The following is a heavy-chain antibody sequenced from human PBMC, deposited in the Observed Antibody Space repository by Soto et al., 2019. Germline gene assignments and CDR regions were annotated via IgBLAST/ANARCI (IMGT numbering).Heavy chain of an antibody. Sequence: PGGSLRLSCAASGFTFSSYAMSWVRQAPGKGLEWVSAISGSGGSTYYADSVKGRFTISRDNSKNTLYLQMNSLRAEDTAVYYCARDLSWGSNWYYYMDVWGKGTTVTGSS. CDR1: GFTFSSYA. CDR3: ARDLSWGSNWYYYMDV. J-gene: IGHJ6*03. D-gene: IGHD7-27*01. CDR2: ISGSGGST. V-gene: IGHV3-23*01.